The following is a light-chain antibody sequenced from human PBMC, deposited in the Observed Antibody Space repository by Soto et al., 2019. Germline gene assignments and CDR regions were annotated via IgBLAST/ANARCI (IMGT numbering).Light chain of an antibody. CDR1: QNVHSD. Sequence: EVVMTQSPDTLSVSPGDGATLSCRASQNVHSDLAWYQQKPGQAPSLVIYDTSTRATDIPVRFTGGGSGTEFTLTISSLKSEDVAVYYGQQYTNWPLTFGGGTKVEIK. CDR2: DTS. J-gene: IGKJ4*01. V-gene: IGKV3-15*01. CDR3: QQYTNWPLT.